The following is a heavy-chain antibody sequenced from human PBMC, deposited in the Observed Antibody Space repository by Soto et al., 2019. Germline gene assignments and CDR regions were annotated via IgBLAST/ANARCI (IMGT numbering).Heavy chain of an antibody. Sequence: QVQLQESGPGLVKPSETLSLTCTVSGGSISSYYWSWIRQPPGKGLEWIAYIYYSGSTNYNPSLKSPITISVDTSKNQFSLKLSSVTAADTAVYYCARRYGPGFDYWGQGTLVTVSS. CDR3: ARRYGPGFDY. CDR2: IYYSGST. D-gene: IGHD4-17*01. CDR1: GGSISSYY. V-gene: IGHV4-59*08. J-gene: IGHJ4*02.